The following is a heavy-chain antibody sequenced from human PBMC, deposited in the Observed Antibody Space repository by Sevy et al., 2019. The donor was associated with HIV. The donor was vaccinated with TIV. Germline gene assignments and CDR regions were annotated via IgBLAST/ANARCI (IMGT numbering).Heavy chain of an antibody. D-gene: IGHD2-8*01. Sequence: GGSLRLSCAASGFTFSSYSMNWVRQAPGKGLEWVSSISSSSSYIYYADSVKGRFTISRDNAKNSLYLQMNSLRAEDTAVYYWARRIMVGYFDYWGQGTLVTVSS. V-gene: IGHV3-21*01. CDR1: GFTFSSYS. CDR2: ISSSSSYI. J-gene: IGHJ4*02. CDR3: ARRIMVGYFDY.